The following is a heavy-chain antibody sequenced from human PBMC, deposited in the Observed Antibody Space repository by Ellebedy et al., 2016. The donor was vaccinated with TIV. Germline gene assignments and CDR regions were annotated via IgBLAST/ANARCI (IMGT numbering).Heavy chain of an antibody. J-gene: IGHJ4*02. CDR2: IIPILGMT. CDR1: GGTFSSYG. Sequence: ASVKVSCKASGGTFSSYGISWVRQAPGQGLEWMGRIIPILGMTNYAQKFQGRVTITADRSTSTAYMELRSLRSEDTAVYYCARDRWNILTGYSNDFWGPGTLVIVSS. CDR3: ARDRWNILTGYSNDF. D-gene: IGHD3-9*01. V-gene: IGHV1-69*04.